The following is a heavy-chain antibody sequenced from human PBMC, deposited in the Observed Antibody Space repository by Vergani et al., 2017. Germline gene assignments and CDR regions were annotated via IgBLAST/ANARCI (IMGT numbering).Heavy chain of an antibody. CDR3: ARGVGYCSSTSCFYFDY. CDR2: TRNKANSYTT. Sequence: EVQLVESGGGLVQPGGSLRLSCAASGFTFSDHYMDWVRQAPGKGLEWVGRTRNKANSYTTEYAASVKGRFTISRDDSKNSLYLQMNSLKTEDTAVYYCARGVGYCSSTSCFYFDYWGQGTLSPSPQ. V-gene: IGHV3-72*01. CDR1: GFTFSDHY. J-gene: IGHJ4*02. D-gene: IGHD2-2*01.